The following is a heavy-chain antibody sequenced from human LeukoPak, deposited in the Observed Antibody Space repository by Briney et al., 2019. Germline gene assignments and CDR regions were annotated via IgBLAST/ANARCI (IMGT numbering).Heavy chain of an antibody. D-gene: IGHD6-13*01. CDR2: IYSSGST. CDR3: ARHRGGYSSSWYGY. Sequence: SETLSLTCTVSGGSISNYYWSWIRQPPGKGLEWIGYIYSSGSTNYNPSLKSRVTISVDTSKNQFSLKLSSVTAADTAVYYCARHRGGYSSSWYGYWGQGTLVTVSS. V-gene: IGHV4-59*08. J-gene: IGHJ4*02. CDR1: GGSISNYY.